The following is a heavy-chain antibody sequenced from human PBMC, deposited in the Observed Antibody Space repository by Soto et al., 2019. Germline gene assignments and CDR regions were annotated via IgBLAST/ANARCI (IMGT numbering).Heavy chain of an antibody. Sequence: GGSLRLSCAASGFTFSDYYMSWIRQAPGKGLEWVSYISSSSSYTNYADSVKGRFTISRDNAKNSLYLQMNSLRAEDTAVYYCARDTQYNWNARYFDYWGQGTLVTVSS. CDR1: GFTFSDYY. D-gene: IGHD1-20*01. V-gene: IGHV3-11*06. CDR3: ARDTQYNWNARYFDY. CDR2: ISSSSSYT. J-gene: IGHJ4*02.